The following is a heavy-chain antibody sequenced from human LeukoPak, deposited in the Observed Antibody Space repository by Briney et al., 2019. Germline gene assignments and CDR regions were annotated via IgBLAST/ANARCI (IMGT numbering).Heavy chain of an antibody. J-gene: IGHJ4*02. Sequence: PSETLSLTCAVYGGSFSGYYWSWIRQPPGKGLEWIGEINHSGSTNYNPSLKSRVTISVDTSKNQFSLKLSSVTAADTAVYYCARGYCSGGSCYYRGNYFDYWGQGTLVTVSS. CDR2: INHSGST. CDR3: ARGYCSGGSCYYRGNYFDY. V-gene: IGHV4-34*01. CDR1: GGSFSGYY. D-gene: IGHD2-15*01.